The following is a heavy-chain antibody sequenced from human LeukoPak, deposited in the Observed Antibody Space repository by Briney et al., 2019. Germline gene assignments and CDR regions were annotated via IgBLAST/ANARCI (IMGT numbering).Heavy chain of an antibody. CDR2: ISYSGTT. CDR3: ARDYAGSSRSRFDP. D-gene: IGHD4-23*01. J-gene: IGHJ5*02. V-gene: IGHV4-59*01. CDR1: GDSISSYY. Sequence: SETLSLTCAVSGDSISSYYWGWIRQPPGKGLEWIVYISYSGTTNYNPSLMSRVTISLDTSKNQFSLKLSSVTAADTAVYYCARDYAGSSRSRFDPWGQGTLVTVSS.